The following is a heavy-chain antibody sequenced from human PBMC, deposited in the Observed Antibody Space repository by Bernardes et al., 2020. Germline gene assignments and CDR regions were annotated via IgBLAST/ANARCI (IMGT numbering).Heavy chain of an antibody. CDR1: GYTFSNYG. CDR3: AREYSSSWADDY. J-gene: IGHJ4*02. D-gene: IGHD6-13*01. CDR2: ISAYNGNT. Sequence: ASVKVSCKASGYTFSNYGLSWVRQAPGQGLEWMGWISAYNGNTTYAQKFQGRVTMTTDTSTSTAHMELRSLGSDDTAVYYCAREYSSSWADDYWGQGTLVTVSS. V-gene: IGHV1-18*01.